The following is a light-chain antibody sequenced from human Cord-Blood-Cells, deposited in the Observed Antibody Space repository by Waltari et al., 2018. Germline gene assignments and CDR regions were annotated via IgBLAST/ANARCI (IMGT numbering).Light chain of an antibody. J-gene: IGKJ4*01. Sequence: IVLTPSPGTLSLSPGERATLSCRASQSVSSSYLARYQQKPGQAPRLLIYGASSRATGIPDRFSGSGSGTDFTLTISRLEPEDFAVYYCQQYGSSPLTFGGGTKVEIK. CDR3: QQYGSSPLT. CDR2: GAS. V-gene: IGKV3-20*01. CDR1: QSVSSSY.